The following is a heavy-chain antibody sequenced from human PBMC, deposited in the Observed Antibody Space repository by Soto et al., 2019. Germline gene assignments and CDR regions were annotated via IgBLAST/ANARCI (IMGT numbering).Heavy chain of an antibody. D-gene: IGHD6-13*01. CDR3: AKDMAGTAFGTDYYHGRDV. J-gene: IGHJ6*02. Sequence: QVQLVQSGAEVKKPGASVKVSCKASGYTLTSFHVHWVRQAPGQGLEWMGIINPSDGSTNHARKCQRRVSMTRDTSAGTVYMELSSLRSEDTAVYYCAKDMAGTAFGTDYYHGRDVWGQGTTVTFSS. CDR1: GYTLTSFH. V-gene: IGHV1-46*01. CDR2: INPSDGST.